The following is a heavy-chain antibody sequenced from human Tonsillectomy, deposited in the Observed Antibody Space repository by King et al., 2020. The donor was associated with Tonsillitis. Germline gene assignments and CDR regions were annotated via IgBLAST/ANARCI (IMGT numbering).Heavy chain of an antibody. CDR3: ARGDGSNLIFDY. D-gene: IGHD5-24*01. CDR2: ISSSGSAI. J-gene: IGHJ4*02. V-gene: IGHV3-11*01. CDR1: GFTFSDFY. Sequence: VQLVESGGGLVKPGGSLRLSCAVSGFTFSDFYMSWIRQAPGKGLEWISFISSSGSAIHYADSGKGRFTVSRDDAKNSLYLQMNSLRAEDTAVYYCARGDGSNLIFDYWGQGTLVTVSS.